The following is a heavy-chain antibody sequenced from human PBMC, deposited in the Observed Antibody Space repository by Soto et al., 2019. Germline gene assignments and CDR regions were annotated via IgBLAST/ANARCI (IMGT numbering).Heavy chain of an antibody. CDR2: IYPGDSDT. V-gene: IGHV5-51*01. D-gene: IGHD5-12*01. CDR3: ARLTRGYSGYGVY. CDR1: GYSFTIYC. J-gene: IGHJ4*02. Sequence: GESLKISCDGSGYSFTIYCIGWVLQMPGKGLEWMGIIYPGDSDTRYSPSFQGQVTISADKSISTAYLQWSSLKASDTAMYYCARLTRGYSGYGVYWGQGTLVTVSS.